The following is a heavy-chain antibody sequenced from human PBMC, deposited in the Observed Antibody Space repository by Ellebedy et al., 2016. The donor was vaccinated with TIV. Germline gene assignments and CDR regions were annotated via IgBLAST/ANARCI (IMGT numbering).Heavy chain of an antibody. Sequence: MPGGSLRLSCLVSGGSFNNDHWSWIRQSPGKGLEWIGYVNQRRTTKYNSSLRSRVTISIDTSKNQFSLTVTSVTGADTAVYFCARMRGVAGPRWFDPWGPGTQVIVSS. V-gene: IGHV4-59*08. J-gene: IGHJ5*02. D-gene: IGHD6-19*01. CDR1: GGSFNNDH. CDR2: VNQRRTT. CDR3: ARMRGVAGPRWFDP.